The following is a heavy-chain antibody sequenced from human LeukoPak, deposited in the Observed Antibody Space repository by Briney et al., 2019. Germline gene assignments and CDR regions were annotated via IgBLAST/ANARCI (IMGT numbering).Heavy chain of an antibody. CDR2: IRYDGSNK. Sequence: GGSLRLSCAASGFTFSSYDMDWVRQGPGKGLEWVALIRYDGSNKYYADSVKGRFTISRDNSKNTLYLQMNSLRAEDTALYHCMMTGKTEAFDAWGQGTMVTVSS. CDR1: GFTFSSYD. CDR3: MMTGKTEAFDA. J-gene: IGHJ3*01. V-gene: IGHV3-30*02. D-gene: IGHD3-9*01.